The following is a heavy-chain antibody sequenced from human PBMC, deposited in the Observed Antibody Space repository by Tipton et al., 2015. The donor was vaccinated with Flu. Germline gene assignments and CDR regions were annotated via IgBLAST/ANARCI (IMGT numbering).Heavy chain of an antibody. Sequence: VQLVQSGPEVKKPGASVKVSSKASGYTFTSYYMHCLRQAPGQGLEWMGIINPSGGSTSYAQKFQGRVTMTRDTSTSTVYMELSSLRSEDTAVYYCARDYYDSSGYYYDYAFDIWGQGTMVTVSS. J-gene: IGHJ3*02. CDR1: GYTFTSYY. CDR3: ARDYYDSSGYYYDYAFDI. V-gene: IGHV1-46*01. D-gene: IGHD3-22*01. CDR2: INPSGGST.